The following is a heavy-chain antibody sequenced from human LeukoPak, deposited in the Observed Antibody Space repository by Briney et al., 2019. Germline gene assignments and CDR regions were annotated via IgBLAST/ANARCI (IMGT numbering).Heavy chain of an antibody. Sequence: SSVKLSCKVSGGTFSRYAISCVRHAPGQGHEWMGRIIPIFGTANYAHKFQGKVTSTTDESTSRSYLELTSLRSEDTAGFYWPGGIAVADYYYYYMDVWGKGTTVTVSS. CDR1: GGTFSRYA. CDR3: PGGIAVADYYYYYMDV. CDR2: IIPIFGTA. D-gene: IGHD6-19*01. V-gene: IGHV1-69*05. J-gene: IGHJ6*03.